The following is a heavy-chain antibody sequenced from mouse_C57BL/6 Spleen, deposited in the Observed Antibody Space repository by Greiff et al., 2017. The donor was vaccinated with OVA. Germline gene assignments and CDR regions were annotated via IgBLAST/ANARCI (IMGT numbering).Heavy chain of an antibody. CDR1: RYTFTSYW. CDR3: ARGRSGYTWFAY. CDR2: IDPSDSYT. V-gene: IGHV1-50*01. D-gene: IGHD3-2*02. J-gene: IGHJ3*01. Sequence: QVQLQQPGAELVKPGASVKLSCKASRYTFTSYWMQWVKQRPGQGLEWIGEIDPSDSYTNYNQKFKGKATLTVDTSSSTAYMQLSSLTSEDSAVYYCARGRSGYTWFAYWGQGTLVTVSA.